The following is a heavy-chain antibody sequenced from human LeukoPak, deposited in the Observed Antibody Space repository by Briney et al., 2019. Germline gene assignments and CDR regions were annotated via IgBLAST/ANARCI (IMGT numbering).Heavy chain of an antibody. CDR3: ARGSDGYNFDFDY. J-gene: IGHJ4*02. Sequence: ASVKVSCTASGGTFSSYAISWVRQAPGQGLEWMGGIIPIFGTANYAQKFQGRVTITTDESTSTAYMELSSLRSEDTAVYYCARGSDGYNFDFDYWGQGTLVTVSS. CDR1: GGTFSSYA. D-gene: IGHD5-24*01. V-gene: IGHV1-69*05. CDR2: IIPIFGTA.